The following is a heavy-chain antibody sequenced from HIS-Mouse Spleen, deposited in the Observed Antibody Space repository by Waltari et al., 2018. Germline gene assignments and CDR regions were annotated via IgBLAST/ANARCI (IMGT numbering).Heavy chain of an antibody. V-gene: IGHV3-30*18. CDR2: ISYDGSNK. J-gene: IGHJ4*02. CDR3: AKASSGWLDY. D-gene: IGHD6-19*01. Sequence: QVQLVESGGGVVQLGRSLSLSCAASGFTFSSYGMHWVRQAPGKGLEWVAVISYDGSNKYYAASVKGRFSISRDNSKNTLYLQMNSLRAEDTAVYYCAKASSGWLDYWGQGTLVTVSS. CDR1: GFTFSSYG.